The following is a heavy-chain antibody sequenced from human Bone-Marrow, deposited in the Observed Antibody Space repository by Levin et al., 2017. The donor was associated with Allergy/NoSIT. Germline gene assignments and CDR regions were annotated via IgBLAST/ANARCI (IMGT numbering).Heavy chain of an antibody. CDR1: GFTFSDYY. CDR3: ARGGYNFGYDY. V-gene: IGHV3-11*05. D-gene: IGHD5-18*01. CDR2: IRSSSSNT. Sequence: GGSLRLSCAASGFTFSDYYMSWIRQAPGKGLEWVSYIRSSSSNTNYADSVKGRFTISRDNAKNSLYLQMNSLRAEDTAVYYCARGGYNFGYDYWGQGTLVTVSS. J-gene: IGHJ4*02.